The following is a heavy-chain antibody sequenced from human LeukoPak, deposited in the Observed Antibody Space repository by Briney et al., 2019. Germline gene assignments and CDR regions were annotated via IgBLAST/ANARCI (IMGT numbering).Heavy chain of an antibody. Sequence: GGSLRLSCAASGFTFSSYSMNWVRQAPGKGLEWVSSISSGSSYIYYADSVKGRFTISRDNAKNSLYLQMNSLRAEDTAVYYCAKDIFGSSWYIGAFDIWGQGTMVTVSS. CDR2: ISSGSSYI. CDR3: AKDIFGSSWYIGAFDI. V-gene: IGHV3-21*01. J-gene: IGHJ3*02. D-gene: IGHD6-13*01. CDR1: GFTFSSYS.